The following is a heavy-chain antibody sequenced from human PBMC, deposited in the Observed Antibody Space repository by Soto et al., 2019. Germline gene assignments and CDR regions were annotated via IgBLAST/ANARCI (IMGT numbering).Heavy chain of an antibody. Sequence: QVQLVQSGAEVKKPGASVKVSCKASGYTFTSYGISWVRQAPGQGLEWMGWISAYNGNTNYAQKLQGRVTMTTDTXRXXAYMELRSLRSDDTAVYYCARDHITQWLPRGYFDLWGRGTLVTVSS. CDR3: ARDHITQWLPRGYFDL. D-gene: IGHD6-19*01. V-gene: IGHV1-18*01. CDR1: GYTFTSYG. CDR2: ISAYNGNT. J-gene: IGHJ2*01.